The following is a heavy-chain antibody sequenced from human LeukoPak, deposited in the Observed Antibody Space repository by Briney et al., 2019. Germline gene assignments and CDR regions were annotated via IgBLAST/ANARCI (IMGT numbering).Heavy chain of an antibody. CDR1: GFTLSSYW. J-gene: IGHJ4*02. CDR2: INTDGSST. D-gene: IGHD3-10*01. V-gene: IGHV3-74*01. CDR3: VRDRGMGGTIDN. Sequence: GGSLRLACAASGFTLSSYWMHWARQAPGKGLVWVSRINTDGSSTSYADSVKGRFTISRDNAKNTLYLQMNSLRAEDTAVYYCVRDRGMGGTIDNWGQGTLVTVSS.